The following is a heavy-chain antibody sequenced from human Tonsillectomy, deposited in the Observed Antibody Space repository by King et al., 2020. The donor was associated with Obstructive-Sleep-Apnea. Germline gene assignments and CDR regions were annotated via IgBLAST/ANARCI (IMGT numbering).Heavy chain of an antibody. J-gene: IGHJ4*02. CDR3: ARANSASATGTWYYFDY. CDR1: GFSFSDYY. D-gene: IGHD6-13*01. V-gene: IGHV3-11*01. Sequence: VQLVESGGGLVKPGMSLRLSCAASGFSFSDYYMSWIRQAPGKGLEWVSYISGSGNNMYYADSVRGRFIISRDNARDSLYLQMNDLRAEDTAVYYCARANSASATGTWYYFDYWGQGTLVTVSS. CDR2: ISGSGNNM.